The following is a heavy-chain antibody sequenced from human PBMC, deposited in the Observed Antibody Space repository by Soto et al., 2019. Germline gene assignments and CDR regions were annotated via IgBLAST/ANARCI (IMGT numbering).Heavy chain of an antibody. CDR1: GGSISSSSYY. J-gene: IGHJ5*01. CDR3: ARQGHYYDSSGYSWFDS. Sequence: SETLSLTCTVSGGSISSSSYYWGCIRQPPGKGLEWIGYIYYSGSTNYNPSLKSRVTISVDTSKKQFSLKLNSVTAADTAVYYCARQGHYYDSSGYSWFDSWGQGTLVTVSS. CDR2: IYYSGST. V-gene: IGHV4-61*05. D-gene: IGHD3-22*01.